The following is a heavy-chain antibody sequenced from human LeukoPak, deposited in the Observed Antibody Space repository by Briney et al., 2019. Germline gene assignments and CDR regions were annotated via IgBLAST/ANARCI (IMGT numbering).Heavy chain of an antibody. J-gene: IGHJ4*02. CDR1: GFTFSSYA. V-gene: IGHV3-30-3*01. CDR3: APSLLDKAMVNDDY. Sequence: GGSLRLSCAASGFTFSSYAMHWVRQAPGKVLEWVAVISYDGSNKYYADSVKGRFTISRDNSKNTLYLQMNSLRAEDTAVYYCAPSLLDKAMVNDDYWGQGTLVTVSS. CDR2: ISYDGSNK. D-gene: IGHD5-18*01.